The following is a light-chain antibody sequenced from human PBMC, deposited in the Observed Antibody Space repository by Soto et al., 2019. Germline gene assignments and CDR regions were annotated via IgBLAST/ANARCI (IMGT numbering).Light chain of an antibody. V-gene: IGKV3-20*01. CDR1: QSVSSSY. CDR3: QQYGSSPSHT. CDR2: GAS. Sequence: EIVLTQSPGTLSLSPGERATLSCRASQSVSSSYLAWYQQKPGQAPRLLIYGASSRATGIPDRFSGSGSGTDFTLTISRLEPEDFAVYYCQQYGSSPSHTLGQGTKLEIK. J-gene: IGKJ2*01.